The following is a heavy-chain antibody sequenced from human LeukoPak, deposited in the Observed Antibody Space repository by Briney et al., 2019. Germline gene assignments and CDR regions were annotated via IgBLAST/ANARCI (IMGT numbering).Heavy chain of an antibody. CDR3: AKDLGGGSGCYDL. J-gene: IGHJ2*01. CDR2: ISYDGSNK. D-gene: IGHD6-19*01. CDR1: GFTFSSYG. V-gene: IGHV3-30*18. Sequence: AGGSLRLSCAASGFTFSSYGMHWVRQAPGKGLKWVAIISYDGSNKYYADSVQGRFTISRDNSKNTLYLQMNSLRAEDTAVYYCAKDLGGGSGCYDLWGRGTLVTVSS.